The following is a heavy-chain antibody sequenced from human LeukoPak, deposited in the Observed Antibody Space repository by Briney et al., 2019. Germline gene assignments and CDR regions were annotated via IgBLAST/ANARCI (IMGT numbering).Heavy chain of an antibody. CDR2: ISAYNGNT. CDR1: GYTFTSYG. J-gene: IGHJ4*02. CDR3: ARASRYCSSTSCYAVDY. V-gene: IGHV1-18*01. Sequence: ASVKVSCKASGYTFTSYGISWVRQAPGQGLEWMGWISAYNGNTNYAQKLQGRVTMTTDTSTSTAYMELRGLRSDDTAVYYCARASRYCSSTSCYAVDYWGQGTLVTVSS. D-gene: IGHD2-2*01.